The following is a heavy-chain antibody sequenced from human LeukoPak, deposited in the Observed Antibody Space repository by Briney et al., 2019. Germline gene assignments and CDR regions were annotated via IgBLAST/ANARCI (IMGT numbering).Heavy chain of an antibody. Sequence: GGSLRLSCAAPGFTFSSYGMHWVRQAPGKGLEWVAVISYDGSNKYYADSVKGRFTISRDNSKNTLYLQMNSLRAEDTAVYYCARDPVDPKWELTGGDAFDIWGQGTMVTVSS. CDR2: ISYDGSNK. CDR1: GFTFSSYG. J-gene: IGHJ3*02. D-gene: IGHD1-26*01. CDR3: ARDPVDPKWELTGGDAFDI. V-gene: IGHV3-30*03.